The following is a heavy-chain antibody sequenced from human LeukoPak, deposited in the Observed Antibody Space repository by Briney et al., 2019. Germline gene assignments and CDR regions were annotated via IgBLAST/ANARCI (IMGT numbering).Heavy chain of an antibody. D-gene: IGHD6-6*01. Sequence: ASVTVSCTASGGTFSIYAISWVRQAPGQGLEWMGGIIPIFGTANYAQTFQGRVTITADESTNTAYMELSSLRSEDTAVYYCARDGVAARGSFDYWGQGTLVTVSS. V-gene: IGHV1-69*13. J-gene: IGHJ4*02. CDR2: IIPIFGTA. CDR1: GGTFSIYA. CDR3: ARDGVAARGSFDY.